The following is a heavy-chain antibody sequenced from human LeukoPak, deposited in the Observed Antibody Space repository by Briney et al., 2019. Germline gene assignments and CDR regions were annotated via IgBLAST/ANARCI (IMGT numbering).Heavy chain of an antibody. CDR1: GFTFSSYA. J-gene: IGHJ4*02. CDR2: ISGSGGST. V-gene: IGHV3-23*01. CDR3: AKEGGIAVAGTISDFDY. D-gene: IGHD6-19*01. Sequence: PGGSLRLSCAASGFTFSSYAMSWVRQAPGKGLEWVSAISGSGGSTYYADSVKGRFTISRDNSKNTLYLQMNSLRAEDTAVYYCAKEGGIAVAGTISDFDYWGQGTQVTVSS.